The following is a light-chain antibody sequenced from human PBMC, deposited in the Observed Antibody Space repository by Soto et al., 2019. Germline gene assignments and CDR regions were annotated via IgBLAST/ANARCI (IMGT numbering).Light chain of an antibody. V-gene: IGKV1-5*01. CDR1: QSISSW. Sequence: IQMAQSPSTLSANIGDRVTITCRASQSISSWLAWYQQKPGKAPKLLIYDASSLESGVPSRFSGSGPGTEFTLTISSLQPEDSATYYCLQHNNYPLTFGGGSMVDI. CDR2: DAS. CDR3: LQHNNYPLT. J-gene: IGKJ4*01.